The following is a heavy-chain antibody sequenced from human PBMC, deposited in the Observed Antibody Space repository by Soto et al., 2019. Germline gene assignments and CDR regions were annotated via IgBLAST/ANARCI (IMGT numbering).Heavy chain of an antibody. CDR3: ATIYDYAEGYYWYGMDV. V-gene: IGHV3-74*01. D-gene: IGHD3-16*01. CDR1: GFTFSRYW. Sequence: EVQLVESGGGLVLPGGSLRLSCAASGFTFSRYWMHWVGQAPGKGLVWVSRINSYGSSTHYADSVKGRFTISRDNAKNTPLLQMNRLRADDTAVYYCATIYDYAEGYYWYGMDVWCHGTTVTIPS. CDR2: INSYGSST. J-gene: IGHJ6*02.